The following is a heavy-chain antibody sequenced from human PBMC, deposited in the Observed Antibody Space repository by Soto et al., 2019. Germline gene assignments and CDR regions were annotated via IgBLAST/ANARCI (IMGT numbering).Heavy chain of an antibody. Sequence: QVQLQESGPGLVRPSGALSVTCAVSGDSISRSHWWSWVRQSPGKGLEWIGEISHSGITNYNPSLTSRVTMSGDKSKNQLSLKLTSVTAADTAVYYCARVRYDRSGFDHWGQGTLVSVSS. V-gene: IGHV4-4*02. CDR1: GDSISRSHW. CDR3: ARVRYDRSGFDH. D-gene: IGHD3-22*01. J-gene: IGHJ4*02. CDR2: ISHSGIT.